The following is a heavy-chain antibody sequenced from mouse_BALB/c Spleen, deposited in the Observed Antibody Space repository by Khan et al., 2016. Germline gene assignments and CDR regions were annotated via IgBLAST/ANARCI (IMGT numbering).Heavy chain of an antibody. Sequence: QIQLVQSGPELKKPGETVRISCKASGYTFTNYGMNWVKQAPGKGLKWMGWINTYTGEPTYADDFKGRFAFSLETSASTAYLQINNLKNEDTATYFCARSDYGSSRGFAYWGQGTLVTVSA. CDR1: GYTFTNYG. J-gene: IGHJ3*01. V-gene: IGHV9-3-1*01. CDR2: INTYTGEP. D-gene: IGHD1-1*01. CDR3: ARSDYGSSRGFAY.